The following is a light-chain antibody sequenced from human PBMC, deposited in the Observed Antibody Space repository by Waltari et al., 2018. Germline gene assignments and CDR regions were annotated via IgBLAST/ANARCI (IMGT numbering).Light chain of an antibody. V-gene: IGKV3-11*01. CDR3: QQRSNWPPWT. Sequence: PATLSLSPGERATLSCRASQSVSSYLAWYQQKPGQAPRLLIYDASNRATGIPARFSGSGSGTDFTLTISSLEPEDFAVYYCQQRSNWPPWTFGQGTKVEIK. CDR1: QSVSSY. J-gene: IGKJ1*01. CDR2: DAS.